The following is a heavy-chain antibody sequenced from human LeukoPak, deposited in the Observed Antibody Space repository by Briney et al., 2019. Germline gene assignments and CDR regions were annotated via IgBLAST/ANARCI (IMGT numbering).Heavy chain of an antibody. J-gene: IGHJ3*02. CDR3: ARDEHGGNSLWAFDI. V-gene: IGHV3-48*01. CDR2: ISSSSSTI. D-gene: IGHD4-23*01. Sequence: GGSLRLSCAASGFTFSSYSMNWVRQAPGKGLEWVSYISSSSSTIYYADSVKGRFTISRDNAKNSLYLQMNSLRSEDTAVYYCARDEHGGNSLWAFDIWGQGTMVTVSS. CDR1: GFTFSSYS.